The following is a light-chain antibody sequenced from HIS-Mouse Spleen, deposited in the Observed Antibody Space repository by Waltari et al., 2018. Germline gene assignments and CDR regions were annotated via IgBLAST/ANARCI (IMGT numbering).Light chain of an antibody. CDR1: SSDVGGYNY. J-gene: IGLJ2*01. Sequence: QSALTQPPSASGSPGQSVTISCTGTSSDVGGYNYVSWYQQHPGKAPKLMIYEVSKRPSGLPVRLSGSKSGNPAYLTVSGLQAEDEADYYCSSYAGSNNVVFGGGTKLTVL. V-gene: IGLV2-8*01. CDR2: EVS. CDR3: SSYAGSNNVV.